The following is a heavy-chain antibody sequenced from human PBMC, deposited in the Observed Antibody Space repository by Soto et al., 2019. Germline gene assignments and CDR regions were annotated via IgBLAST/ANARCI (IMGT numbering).Heavy chain of an antibody. CDR2: IYNSGAT. D-gene: IGHD2-8*01. V-gene: IGHV4-4*02. Sequence: QAQLQESGPGLVRPSGTLSLTCTVSPFSVTNNNNWNWVRQSPGKALEWIGEIYNSGATYYNPSLSVRATISMDKSKNQISLKLTSVTAADTAFYYCARDSRYCTDGGFSIIRDAFDVWGQGTLVTVSS. CDR1: PFSVTNNNN. CDR3: ARDSRYCTDGGFSIIRDAFDV. J-gene: IGHJ3*01.